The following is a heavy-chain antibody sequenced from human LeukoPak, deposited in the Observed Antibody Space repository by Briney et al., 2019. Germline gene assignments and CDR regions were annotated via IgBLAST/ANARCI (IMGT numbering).Heavy chain of an antibody. J-gene: IGHJ4*02. CDR2: ISAYNGNT. D-gene: IGHD3-22*01. Sequence: VKVSCKASGYTFTSYGISWVRQAPGQGLEWMGWISAYNGNTNYAQKLQGRVTMTTDTSTSTAYMELRSLRSDDTAVYYCARDSRPQYYYDSSGYPDYRGQGTLVTVSS. CDR3: ARDSRPQYYYDSSGYPDY. V-gene: IGHV1-18*01. CDR1: GYTFTSYG.